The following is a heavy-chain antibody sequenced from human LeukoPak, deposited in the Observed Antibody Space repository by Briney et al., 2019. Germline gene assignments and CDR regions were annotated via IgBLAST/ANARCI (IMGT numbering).Heavy chain of an antibody. CDR3: ARRAYYDTSGYYPASGYFDL. J-gene: IGHJ2*01. D-gene: IGHD3-22*01. Sequence: PSETLSLTCTVSGGSISSSSYYWAWIRQSPGKGLEWIGSIYHSGSTYNNPSLRSRVTISVDTSKNQFSVKLSSVTAADTAFYYCARRAYYDTSGYYPASGYFDLWGRGTLVTVSS. CDR2: IYHSGST. V-gene: IGHV4-39*01. CDR1: GGSISSSSYY.